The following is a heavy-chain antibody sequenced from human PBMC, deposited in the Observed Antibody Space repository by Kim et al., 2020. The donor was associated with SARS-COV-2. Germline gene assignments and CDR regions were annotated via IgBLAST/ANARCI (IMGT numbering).Heavy chain of an antibody. CDR1: GYTFTGYY. CDR2: INPNSGGT. D-gene: IGHD3-3*01. CDR3: ARDPMRLYYDFWSGSDGSPYGMDV. V-gene: IGHV1-2*02. Sequence: ASVKVSCKASGYTFTGYYMHWVRQAPGQGLEWMGWINPNSGGTNYAQKFQGRVTMTRDTSISTAYMELSRLRSDDTAVYYCARDPMRLYYDFWSGSDGSPYGMDVWGQGTTVTVSS. J-gene: IGHJ6*02.